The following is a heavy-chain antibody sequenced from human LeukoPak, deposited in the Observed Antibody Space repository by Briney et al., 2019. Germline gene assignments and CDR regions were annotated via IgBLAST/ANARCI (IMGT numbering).Heavy chain of an antibody. CDR1: GYTFTSYG. CDR3: ARDPLRAVLTGYYPLDY. V-gene: IGHV1-18*01. CDR2: ISAYNGNT. D-gene: IGHD3-9*01. Sequence: GASVKVSCKASGYTFTSYGISWVRQAPGQGLEWMGRISAYNGNTNYAQKLQGRVTMTTDTSTSTAYMELRSLRSDDTAVYYCARDPLRAVLTGYYPLDYWGQGTLVTVSS. J-gene: IGHJ4*02.